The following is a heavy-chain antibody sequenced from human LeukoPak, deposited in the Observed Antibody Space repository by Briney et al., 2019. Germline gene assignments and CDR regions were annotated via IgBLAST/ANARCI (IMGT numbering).Heavy chain of an antibody. J-gene: IGHJ6*03. CDR1: GGSISSYF. CDR2: IYYSGST. CDR3: ARDYVVPAAGRYYYYYMDV. Sequence: SETLSLTCTVSGGSISSYFWSWIRQPPGKGLEWIGYIYYSGSTNYNPSLKSRVTISVDTYKNQFSLKLSSVAAADTAVYYCARDYVVPAAGRYYYYYMDVWGKGTTVTVSS. D-gene: IGHD2-2*01. V-gene: IGHV4-59*01.